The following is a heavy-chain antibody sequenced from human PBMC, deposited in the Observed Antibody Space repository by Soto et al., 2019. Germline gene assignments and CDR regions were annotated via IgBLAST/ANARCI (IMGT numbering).Heavy chain of an antibody. V-gene: IGHV4-59*12. CDR1: GGSISSYY. J-gene: IGHJ6*02. CDR3: ARSESAKYYYYYGMDV. D-gene: IGHD3-10*01. CDR2: IYYSGST. Sequence: SETLSLTCTVSGGSISSYYWSWIRQPPGKGLEWIGYIYYSGSTNYNPSLKSRVTISVDTSKNQFSLKLSSVTAADTAVYYCARSESAKYYYYYGMDVWGQGTTVTVS.